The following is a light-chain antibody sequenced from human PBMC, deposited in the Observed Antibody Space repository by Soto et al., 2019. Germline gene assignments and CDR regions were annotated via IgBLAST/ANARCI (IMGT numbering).Light chain of an antibody. J-gene: IGLJ1*01. CDR1: SSDVGGFNS. CDR3: SSYISSSTPYV. V-gene: IGLV2-11*01. CDR2: DVN. Sequence: QSALTQPRSVSGSPGQSVTISRTGTSSDVGGFNSVSWYQQHPGKAPKLMIYDVNKRPSGAPDRFSGSKSGSTASLTISGLQAEDEADYYCSSYISSSTPYVFGTGTKVTVL.